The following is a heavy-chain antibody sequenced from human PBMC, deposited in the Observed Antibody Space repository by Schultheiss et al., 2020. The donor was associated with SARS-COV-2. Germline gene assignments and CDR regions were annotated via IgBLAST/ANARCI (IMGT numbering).Heavy chain of an antibody. Sequence: GESLKISCAASGFTFSSYAMHWVRQATGKGLEWVSAIGTAGDTYYPGSVKGRFTISRENAKNSLYLQMNSLRAGDTAVYYCARGSRGVYATTKKYYFDYWGQGTLVTVSS. CDR1: GFTFSSYA. V-gene: IGHV3-13*04. CDR2: IGTAGDT. J-gene: IGHJ4*02. CDR3: ARGSRGVYATTKKYYFDY. D-gene: IGHD2-8*01.